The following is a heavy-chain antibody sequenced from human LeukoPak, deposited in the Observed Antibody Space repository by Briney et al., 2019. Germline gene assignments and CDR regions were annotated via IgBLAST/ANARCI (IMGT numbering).Heavy chain of an antibody. CDR1: GYTFTSYD. J-gene: IGHJ4*02. D-gene: IGHD3-3*01. V-gene: IGHV1-8*01. Sequence: ASVKVSCKASGYTFTSYDINWVRQATGQGLEWMGWMNPNSGNTGYAQKFQGRVTMTRNTSISTAYMELSSLRSEDTAVYYCARKKPGYYDFWSGYSVDFDYWGQGTLVTVPS. CDR2: MNPNSGNT. CDR3: ARKKPGYYDFWSGYSVDFDY.